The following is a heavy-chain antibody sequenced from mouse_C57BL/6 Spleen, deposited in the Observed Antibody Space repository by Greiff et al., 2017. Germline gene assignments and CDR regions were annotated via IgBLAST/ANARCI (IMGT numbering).Heavy chain of an antibody. CDR3: ARDTTVVGGY. V-gene: IGHV1-82*01. CDR2: IYPGDGDT. J-gene: IGHJ2*01. CDR1: GYAFSSSW. Sequence: QVQLQQSGPELVKPGASVKISCKASGYAFSSSWMNWVNQRPGKGLEWIGRIYPGDGDTNYNGKFKGKATLTADKSSSTAYMQLSSLTSEDSAVYFCARDTTVVGGYWGQGTTLTVSS. D-gene: IGHD1-1*01.